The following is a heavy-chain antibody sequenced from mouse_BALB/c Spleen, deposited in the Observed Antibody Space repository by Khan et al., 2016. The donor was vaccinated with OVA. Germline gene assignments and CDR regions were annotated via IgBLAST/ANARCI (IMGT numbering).Heavy chain of an antibody. Sequence: EVQLQESGPGLVKPSHSLSLTCTATGYSITSDYAWNCIRQFPGNQLECRGYITYSGSTIYNPSLKSRISITPDTSTNQSFLQLNSLTTEDTARDDCASWFTYWGQGTLVTVSA. CDR3: ASWFTY. CDR1: GYSITSDYA. CDR2: ITYSGST. J-gene: IGHJ3*01. V-gene: IGHV3-2*02.